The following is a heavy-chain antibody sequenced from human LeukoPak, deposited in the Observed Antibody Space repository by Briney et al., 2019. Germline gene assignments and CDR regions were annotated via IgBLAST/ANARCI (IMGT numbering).Heavy chain of an antibody. CDR2: ISYDGSNK. CDR1: GFTFSSYA. V-gene: IGHV3-30-3*01. Sequence: GGSLRLSCAASGFTFSSYAMHWVRQAPGKGVEWVAVISYDGSNKYYADSVKGRFTISRDNSKNTLYLQMNSLRAEDTAVYYCARDLRQWELTAGMDVWGQGTTVTVSS. CDR3: ARDLRQWELTAGMDV. D-gene: IGHD1-26*01. J-gene: IGHJ6*02.